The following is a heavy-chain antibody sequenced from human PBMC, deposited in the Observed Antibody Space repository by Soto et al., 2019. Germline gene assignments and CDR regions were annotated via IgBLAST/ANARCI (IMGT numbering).Heavy chain of an antibody. CDR3: ARMEGGPWYFDL. CDR1: GFTFSTYG. CDR2: ISYDGSTK. Sequence: QVQLVESGGGVVQPGRSLRLSCAASGFTFSTYGMHWVRQARGKGLDWVAVISYDGSTKYYADSLKGRFTISRDNSKNTLYLQMNSLRPEDTAVYYCARMEGGPWYFDLWGRGTLVTVSS. V-gene: IGHV3-30*03. D-gene: IGHD3-3*01. J-gene: IGHJ2*01.